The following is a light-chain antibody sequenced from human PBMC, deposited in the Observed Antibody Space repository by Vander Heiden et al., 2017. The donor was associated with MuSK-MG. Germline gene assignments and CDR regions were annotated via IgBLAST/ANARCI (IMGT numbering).Light chain of an antibody. CDR1: SSDVGIYNF. Sequence: QSALTQPASVSGSPGQSITISCTGSSSDVGIYNFVSWYQQYPGTAPKLIIYDGTKRPSGVANRFSGSKAGNTASLTSAGLQAEDEADYYCSSYTTSNTVVFGGGTKVTVL. J-gene: IGLJ3*02. V-gene: IGLV2-14*03. CDR3: SSYTTSNTVV. CDR2: DGT.